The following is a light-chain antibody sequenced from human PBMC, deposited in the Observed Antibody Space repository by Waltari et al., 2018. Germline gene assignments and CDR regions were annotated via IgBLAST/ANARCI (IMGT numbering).Light chain of an antibody. CDR1: QSLLQSNGYNY. J-gene: IGKJ4*01. V-gene: IGKV2-28*01. CDR2: LGS. Sequence: DIVMTQSPLSLPVTPGEPASISCRSSQSLLQSNGYNYLDWYLQKPRQSPLLLIYLGSNRASGVPVRFSGSGSGTDFTLKISRVEAEDVGVYYCMQALQTLAAFGGGTKVEIK. CDR3: MQALQTLAA.